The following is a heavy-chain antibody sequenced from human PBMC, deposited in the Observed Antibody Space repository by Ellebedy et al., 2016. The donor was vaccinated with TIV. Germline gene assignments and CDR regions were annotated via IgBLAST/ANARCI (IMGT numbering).Heavy chain of an antibody. CDR3: AKGTSSGFNYDRVGFEY. V-gene: IGHV3-23*01. J-gene: IGHJ4*02. CDR2: ISGGGDST. Sequence: GGSLRLSCAASGFTFSSFAMHWVRQAPGKGLEWLSVISGGGDSTYHVGSVKGRSTIPRDNSKNTLYLQMDRLRAEDTAVYYCAKGTSSGFNYDRVGFEYWGQGALVTVSS. CDR1: GFTFSSFA. D-gene: IGHD3-22*01.